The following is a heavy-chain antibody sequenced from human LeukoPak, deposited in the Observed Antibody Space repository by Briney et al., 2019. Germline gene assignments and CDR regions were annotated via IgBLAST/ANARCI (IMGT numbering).Heavy chain of an antibody. CDR2: ISSSGSTI. V-gene: IGHV3-11*01. J-gene: IGHJ4*02. CDR3: ARASVYGFYYFDY. Sequence: GGSLRLSCAASGFTFSDYYMSWIRQAPGKGLEWVSYISSSGSTINYADSVKGRFTISRDNAKNSLYLEMNSLRAEDTAVYYCARASVYGFYYFDYWGQGTLVTVSS. CDR1: GFTFSDYY. D-gene: IGHD3-16*01.